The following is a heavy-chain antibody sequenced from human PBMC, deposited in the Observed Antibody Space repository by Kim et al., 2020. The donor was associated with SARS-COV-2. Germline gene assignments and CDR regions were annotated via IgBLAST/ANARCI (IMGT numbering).Heavy chain of an antibody. CDR1: GGTFSSYA. CDR3: ARGSYIGELSGVNPDDYYYYGMDV. D-gene: IGHD3-10*01. CDR2: IIPIFGTA. V-gene: IGHV1-69*13. Sequence: SVKVSCKASGGTFSSYAISWVRQAPGQGLEWMGGIIPIFGTANYAQKFQGRVTITADESTSTAYMELSSLRSEDTAVYYCARGSYIGELSGVNPDDYYYYGMDVWGQGTTVTVSS. J-gene: IGHJ6*02.